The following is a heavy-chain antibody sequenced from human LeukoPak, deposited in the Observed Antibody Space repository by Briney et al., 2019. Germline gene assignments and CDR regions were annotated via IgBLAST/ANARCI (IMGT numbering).Heavy chain of an antibody. CDR2: IIPILGIA. CDR1: GFTFTGYY. J-gene: IGHJ4*02. Sequence: SVKVSCKASGFTFTGYYIHWVRQAPGQGLEWMGRIIPILGIANYAQKFQGRVTITADKSTSTAYMELSSLRSEDTAVYYCARDSRPERYYYDSSGYYAQDWGQGTLVTVSS. V-gene: IGHV1-69*04. CDR3: ARDSRPERYYYDSSGYYAQD. D-gene: IGHD3-22*01.